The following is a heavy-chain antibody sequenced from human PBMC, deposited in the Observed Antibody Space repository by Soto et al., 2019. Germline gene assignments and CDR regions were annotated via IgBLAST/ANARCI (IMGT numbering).Heavy chain of an antibody. J-gene: IGHJ4*02. Sequence: SETLSLTCTVSGGSVSRGGYFWNWIRQHPGKGLEWIGYIYYSGSTSYNPSLKNRVSISVDPSNNQFSLRLSSATAADTAVYYCARAYPPDYRSGSRGSFDYWGQGTLVTVSS. CDR2: IYYSGST. CDR3: ARAYPPDYRSGSRGSFDY. D-gene: IGHD3-3*01. V-gene: IGHV4-31*03. CDR1: GGSVSRGGYF.